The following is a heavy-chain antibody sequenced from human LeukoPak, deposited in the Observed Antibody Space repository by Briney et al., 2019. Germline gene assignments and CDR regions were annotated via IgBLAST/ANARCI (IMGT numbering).Heavy chain of an antibody. J-gene: IGHJ4*02. Sequence: GGSLRLSCAASGFTFSSYGMHWVRQAPGKGLEWVAFIRYDGSNKYYSDSVKGRFTISRDNSKNTLYLQMNSLRAEDTAVYYCAKSARAIVGDPSYYFDYWGQGTLVTVSS. CDR3: AKSARAIVGDPSYYFDY. V-gene: IGHV3-30*02. CDR1: GFTFSSYG. CDR2: IRYDGSNK. D-gene: IGHD1-26*01.